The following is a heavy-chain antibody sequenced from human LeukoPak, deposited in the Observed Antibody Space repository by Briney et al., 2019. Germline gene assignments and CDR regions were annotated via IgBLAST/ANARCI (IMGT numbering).Heavy chain of an antibody. Sequence: GGSLRLSCAASGFTFSSYWMSWVRQAPGKGLEWVANIKQDGSEKYYVDSVKGRFTISRDNAKNSLYLQMNSLRAEDTAVYYCARGNTFGGVIPFDYWGQGTLVTVSS. V-gene: IGHV3-7*01. J-gene: IGHJ4*02. CDR3: ARGNTFGGVIPFDY. CDR1: GFTFSSYW. D-gene: IGHD3-16*02. CDR2: IKQDGSEK.